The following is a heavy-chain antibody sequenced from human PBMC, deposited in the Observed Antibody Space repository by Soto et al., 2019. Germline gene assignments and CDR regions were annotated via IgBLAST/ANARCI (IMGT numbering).Heavy chain of an antibody. CDR1: GFTFSDYW. Sequence: PGGSLRLSCAASGFTFSDYWIHWVRQAPGKGLEWVSAISGSGGSTYYADSVKGRFTISRDNSKNTLYLQMNSLRAEDTAVYYCAKEFYDYIWGSYRRGAFDIWGQGTTVTVSS. CDR2: ISGSGGST. CDR3: AKEFYDYIWGSYRRGAFDI. D-gene: IGHD3-16*02. V-gene: IGHV3-23*01. J-gene: IGHJ3*02.